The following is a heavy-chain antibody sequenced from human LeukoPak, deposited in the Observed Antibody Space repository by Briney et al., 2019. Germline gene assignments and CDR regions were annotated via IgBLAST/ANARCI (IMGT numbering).Heavy chain of an antibody. J-gene: IGHJ4*02. CDR2: IYYSGNT. V-gene: IGHV4-39*02. CDR1: GDSISTSNSY. Sequence: SETLSLTCTVSGDSISTSNSYWGWIRQPPGKGLEWIGSIYYSGNTYYNASLKSRVTISVDTSKNQFSLKLSSVTAADTAVYYCARDRLGYSFSDDYWGQGTLVTVSS. CDR3: ARDRLGYSFSDDY. D-gene: IGHD5-18*01.